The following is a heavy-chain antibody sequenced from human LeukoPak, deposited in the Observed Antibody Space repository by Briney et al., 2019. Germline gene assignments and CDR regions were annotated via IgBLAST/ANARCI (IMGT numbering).Heavy chain of an antibody. J-gene: IGHJ5*02. CDR1: GGXFRGYY. CDR2: INHRGST. D-gene: IGHD3-10*01. Sequence: SETLSLICAVYGGXFRGYYCSWIRQPPGKGLEWIGEINHRGSTKYNPSLKSRVTISVDTSKNQFSLKLSSVTAADTAVYYCARSYGSLEEGMWFDPWGQGTLVTVSS. CDR3: ARSYGSLEEGMWFDP. V-gene: IGHV4-34*01.